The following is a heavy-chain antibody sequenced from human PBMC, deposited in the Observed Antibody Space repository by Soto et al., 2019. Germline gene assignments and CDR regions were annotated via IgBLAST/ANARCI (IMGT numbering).Heavy chain of an antibody. CDR3: ARDKAIAAARYYYYGMDV. J-gene: IGHJ6*02. D-gene: IGHD6-13*01. CDR1: GGSISSYY. V-gene: IGHV4-59*01. CDR2: NYYSGST. Sequence: SETLSLTCTVSGGSISSYYWSWIRQPPGKGLEWIGYNYYSGSTNYNPSLKSRVTISVDTHKNQFSLKLSSVTAADTAVYYCARDKAIAAARYYYYGMDVWGQGTTVTVSS.